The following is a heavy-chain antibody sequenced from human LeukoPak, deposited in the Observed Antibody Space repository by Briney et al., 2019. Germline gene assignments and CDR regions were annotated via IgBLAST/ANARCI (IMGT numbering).Heavy chain of an antibody. CDR1: XXXXXXXX. J-gene: IGHJ5*02. CDR3: ARVASSSWYGNWFDP. Sequence: VXXSCKAXXXXXXXXXISXXXXAXGXXLXXXXXXSAYNGNTNYAQKLQGRVTMTTDTSTSTAYMELRSLRSDDTAVYYCARVASSSWYGNWFDPWGQGTLVTVSS. V-gene: IGHV1-18*01. CDR2: XSAYNGNT. D-gene: IGHD6-13*01.